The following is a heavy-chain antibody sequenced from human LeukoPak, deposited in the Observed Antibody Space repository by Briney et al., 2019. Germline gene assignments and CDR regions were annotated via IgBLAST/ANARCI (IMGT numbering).Heavy chain of an antibody. D-gene: IGHD6-13*01. CDR3: ARDGTAPGLYFDL. J-gene: IGHJ4*01. CDR1: GFAFTSYW. V-gene: IGHV3-7*01. Sequence: PGGSLRLSCAVSGFAFTSYWMNWVRQAPGKGLEWVASIRQDGGEKSYVDSVKGRFTISRDNTKNSLYLQMSSLRAEDTAVYYRARDGTAPGLYFDLWGQGTLVTVSS. CDR2: IRQDGGEK.